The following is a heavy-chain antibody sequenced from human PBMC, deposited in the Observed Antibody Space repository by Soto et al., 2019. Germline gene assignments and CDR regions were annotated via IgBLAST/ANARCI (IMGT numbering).Heavy chain of an antibody. CDR2: ISYDGSNK. CDR3: AKGTGAVFLFCYYGMVV. D-gene: IGHD7-27*01. Sequence: QDTGKGLEWVAVISYDGSNKYYADSVKGRFTISRDNSKNTLYLQMNSLRAEDTAVYYCAKGTGAVFLFCYYGMVVWCQGTTVS. J-gene: IGHJ6*02. V-gene: IGHV3-30*18.